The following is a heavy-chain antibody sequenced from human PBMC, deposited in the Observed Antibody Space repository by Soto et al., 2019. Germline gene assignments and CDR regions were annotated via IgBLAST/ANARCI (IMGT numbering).Heavy chain of an antibody. CDR1: GYTFTSYY. D-gene: IGHD5-18*01. V-gene: IGHV1-46*01. CDR3: ARATSHGDTAMVYYFDY. J-gene: IGHJ4*02. Sequence: ASVKVSCKASGYTFTSYYMHWVRQAPGQGLEWMGIINPSGGSTSYAQKFQGRVTMTRDTSTSTVYMELSSLRSEDTAVYYCARATSHGDTAMVYYFDYWGQGTLVTVSS. CDR2: INPSGGST.